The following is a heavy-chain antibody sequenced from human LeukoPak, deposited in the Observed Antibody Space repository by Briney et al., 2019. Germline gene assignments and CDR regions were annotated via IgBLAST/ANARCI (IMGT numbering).Heavy chain of an antibody. CDR3: VKMGTYYYDSSGSNY. V-gene: IGHV3-21*01. D-gene: IGHD3-22*01. Sequence: PGGSLRLSCAASGFTFSSYSMNWVRQAPGKGLEWVSSISSSSSYIYYADSVKGRFTISRDNAKNSLYLQMNSLRAEDTAVYYCVKMGTYYYDSSGSNYWGQGTLVTVSS. CDR1: GFTFSSYS. CDR2: ISSSSSYI. J-gene: IGHJ4*02.